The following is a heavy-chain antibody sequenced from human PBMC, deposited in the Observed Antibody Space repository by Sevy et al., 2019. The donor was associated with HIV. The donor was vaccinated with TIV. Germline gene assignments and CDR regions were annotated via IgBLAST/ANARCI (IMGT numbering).Heavy chain of an antibody. Sequence: SETLSLTCTVSAGSISSSSYYWGWIRQPPGKGLEWIGSIYYSGSTYYNPSLKSRVTISVDTSKNQFSLKLSSVTAADTAVYYCARQLIQLSPKSKQNWFDPWGQGTLVTVSS. CDR2: IYYSGST. CDR1: AGSISSSSYY. V-gene: IGHV4-39*01. CDR3: ARQLIQLSPKSKQNWFDP. D-gene: IGHD5-18*01. J-gene: IGHJ5*02.